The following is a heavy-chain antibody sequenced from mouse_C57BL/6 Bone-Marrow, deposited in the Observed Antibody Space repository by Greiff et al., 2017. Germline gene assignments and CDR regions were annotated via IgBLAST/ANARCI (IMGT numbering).Heavy chain of an antibody. V-gene: IGHV1-81*01. Sequence: VQLQQSGAELARPGASVKLSCTASGYTFTSYGISWVKQRTGQGLEWIGEIYPRSGNTYYNEKFKGKATLTADKSSSTAYMELRSLTSEDSAVYFCARNYGSRFFAYWGQGTLVTVSA. CDR1: GYTFTSYG. CDR3: ARNYGSRFFAY. CDR2: IYPRSGNT. J-gene: IGHJ3*01. D-gene: IGHD1-1*01.